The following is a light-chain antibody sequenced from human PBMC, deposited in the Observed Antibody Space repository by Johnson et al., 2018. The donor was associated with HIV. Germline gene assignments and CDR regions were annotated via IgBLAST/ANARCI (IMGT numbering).Light chain of an antibody. CDR3: ATWDSRLSAGHV. J-gene: IGLJ1*01. CDR1: TCDIGNNY. Sequence: QSVLTQPPSVSAAPGQKVTISCSGNTCDIGNNYVSCHQQLPGTAPKLLIYDNNKRPSGIPDRLSGSKSGTSATLGITGLQTWDEADYYCATWDSRLSAGHVFGTGTKVTVL. CDR2: DNN. V-gene: IGLV1-51*01.